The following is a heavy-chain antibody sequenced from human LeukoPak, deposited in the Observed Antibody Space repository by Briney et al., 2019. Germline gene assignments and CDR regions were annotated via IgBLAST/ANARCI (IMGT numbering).Heavy chain of an antibody. Sequence: PGGSLRLSCAASGFTVSSNYMSWVRQAPGKGLEWVSVIYSGGSTYYADSVKGRFTISRDNSKNTLYLQMNSLRAEDTAVYYCAKDRGYCSSTSCPQVFDYWGQGTLVTVSS. J-gene: IGHJ4*02. V-gene: IGHV3-53*01. CDR3: AKDRGYCSSTSCPQVFDY. D-gene: IGHD2-2*01. CDR2: IYSGGST. CDR1: GFTVSSNY.